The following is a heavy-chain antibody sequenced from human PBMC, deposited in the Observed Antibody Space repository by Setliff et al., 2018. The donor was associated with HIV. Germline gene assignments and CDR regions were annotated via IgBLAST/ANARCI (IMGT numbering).Heavy chain of an antibody. CDR2: IYYSGTT. CDR3: AREFSSSSFDQ. Sequence: SETLSLTCSVSGGSISSGSHYWGWIRQAPGKGLEWIGNIYYSGTTFYNPSLKSRVSISVDTSRNEFSLKLTSVTAADTAVYYCAREFSSSSFDQWGQGTQVTVSS. D-gene: IGHD6-6*01. CDR1: GGSISSGSHY. V-gene: IGHV4-39*02. J-gene: IGHJ4*02.